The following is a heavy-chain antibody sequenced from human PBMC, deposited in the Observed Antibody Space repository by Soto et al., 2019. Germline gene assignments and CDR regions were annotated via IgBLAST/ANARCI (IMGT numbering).Heavy chain of an antibody. CDR2: IRSKAYGGTT. CDR1: GFTFGDYA. V-gene: IGHV3-49*04. D-gene: IGHD2-15*01. Sequence: LRLSCTASGFTFGDYAMSWVRQAPGKGLEWVGFIRSKAYGGTTEYAASVKGRFTISRDDSKSIAYLQMNSLKTEDTAVYYCTRDDKGGGIYYYYYGMDVWGQGTTVTVSS. CDR3: TRDDKGGGIYYYYYGMDV. J-gene: IGHJ6*02.